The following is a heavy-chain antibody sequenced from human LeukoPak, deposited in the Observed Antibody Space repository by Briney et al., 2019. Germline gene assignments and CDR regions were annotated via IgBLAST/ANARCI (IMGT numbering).Heavy chain of an antibody. CDR1: GFTYSSYS. D-gene: IGHD5-18*01. Sequence: GESLRLSCLASGFTYSSYSMNWVRQAPGKGLEWVSYISSGSSTRYYADSVKGRFTISRDNSKNTLYLQMNSLRAEDTAVYYCAKDLRGYSYGQSWGQGTLVTVSS. CDR3: AKDLRGYSYGQS. V-gene: IGHV3-48*01. J-gene: IGHJ5*02. CDR2: ISSGSSTR.